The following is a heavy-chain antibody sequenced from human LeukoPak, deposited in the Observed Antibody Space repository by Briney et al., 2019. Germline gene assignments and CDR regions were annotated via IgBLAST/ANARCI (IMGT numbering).Heavy chain of an antibody. J-gene: IGHJ5*02. D-gene: IGHD6-19*01. CDR1: GGSISSYY. CDR2: IYYSGST. CDR3: ARGQPEEQWRVVGNWFDP. Sequence: SETLSLTCIVSGGSISSYYWSWIRQPPGKGLEWIGYIYYSGSTNYNPSLKSRVTISVDTSKNQFSLKLSSVTAADTAVYYCARGQPEEQWRVVGNWFDPWGQGTLVTVSS. V-gene: IGHV4-59*01.